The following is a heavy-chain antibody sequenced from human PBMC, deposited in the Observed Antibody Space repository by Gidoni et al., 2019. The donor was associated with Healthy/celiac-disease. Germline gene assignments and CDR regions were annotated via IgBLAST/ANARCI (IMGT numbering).Heavy chain of an antibody. D-gene: IGHD2-15*01. J-gene: IGHJ5*02. CDR1: GGSFSGYY. V-gene: IGHV4-34*01. Sequence: QVQLQQWGAGLLKPSETLSLTCAVYGGSFSGYYWSWIRQPPGKGLEWIGEINHSGSTNYNPSLKSRVTISVDTSKNQFSLKLSSVTAADTAVYYCARGHSMVVAATLGWFDPWGQGTLVTVSS. CDR3: ARGHSMVVAATLGWFDP. CDR2: INHSGST.